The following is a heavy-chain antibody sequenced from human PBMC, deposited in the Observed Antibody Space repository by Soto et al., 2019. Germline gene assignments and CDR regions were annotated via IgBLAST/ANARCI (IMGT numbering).Heavy chain of an antibody. CDR3: ARDQLAADYYYYYYMDV. J-gene: IGHJ6*03. V-gene: IGHV3-30*03. CDR2: ISYDGSNK. CDR1: GFTFSSYG. D-gene: IGHD1-1*01. Sequence: GGSLRLSCAASGFTFSSYGMHWVCQAPGKGLEWVAVISYDGSNKYYADSVKGRFTISRDNSKNTLYLQMNSLRAEDTAVYYCARDQLAADYYYYYYMDVWGKGTTVTVSS.